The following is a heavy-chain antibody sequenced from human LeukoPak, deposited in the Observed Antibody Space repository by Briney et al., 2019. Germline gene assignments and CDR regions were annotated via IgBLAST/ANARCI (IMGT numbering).Heavy chain of an antibody. CDR3: AAQRIVVVDY. J-gene: IGHJ4*02. CDR1: GFTFDDYA. V-gene: IGHV3-9*01. CDR2: ISWNSGSI. D-gene: IGHD2-2*01. Sequence: SLRLSCAASGFTFDDYAMHWVRQAPGKGLEWVSGISWNSGSIGYADSVKGRFTISRDNAKNSLYLQMNSLRAEDTALYYCAAQRIVVVDYWGQGTLVTVSS.